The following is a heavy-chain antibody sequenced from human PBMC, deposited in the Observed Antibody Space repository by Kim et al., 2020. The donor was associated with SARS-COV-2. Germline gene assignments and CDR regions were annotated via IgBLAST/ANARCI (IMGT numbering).Heavy chain of an antibody. J-gene: IGHJ6*02. CDR2: IKQDGSEK. D-gene: IGHD1-1*01. CDR1: GFTFSSYW. Sequence: GGSLRLSCTASGFTFSSYWMSWVRQAPGKGLEWVANIKQDGSEKYYVDSVKGRFTISRDNAKNSLYLQMNSLRAEDTAVYYCARNWNDAVHGMDVWGRGTTVTVSS. V-gene: IGHV3-7*01. CDR3: ARNWNDAVHGMDV.